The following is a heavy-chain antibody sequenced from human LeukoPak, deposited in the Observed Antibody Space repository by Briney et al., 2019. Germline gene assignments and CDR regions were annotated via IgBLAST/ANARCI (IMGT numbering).Heavy chain of an antibody. D-gene: IGHD5-18*01. CDR1: GGSISSSSYY. J-gene: IGHJ4*02. Sequence: SETLSLTCTVSGGSISSSSYYWGWIRQLPGKGLEWIGSIYYSGSTYYNPSLKSRVTISVDTSKNQFSLKLSSVTAADTAVYYCARHGYSYGTFDYWGQGTLVTVSS. V-gene: IGHV4-39*01. CDR3: ARHGYSYGTFDY. CDR2: IYYSGST.